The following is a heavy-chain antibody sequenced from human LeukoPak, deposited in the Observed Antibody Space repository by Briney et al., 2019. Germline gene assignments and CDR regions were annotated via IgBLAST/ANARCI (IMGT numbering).Heavy chain of an antibody. V-gene: IGHV4-59*01. D-gene: IGHD3-10*01. Sequence: SETLSLTCTVSGGSISSYYWSWIRQSPGKGLECIGYIHYTGSTNYNPSLESRVTISVDTSKNQISLKLSSVTAADTAIYYCARAPERWYSYGSYTYHYMDVWGRGTTVTVSS. CDR1: GGSISSYY. CDR3: ARAPERWYSYGSYTYHYMDV. J-gene: IGHJ6*03. CDR2: IHYTGST.